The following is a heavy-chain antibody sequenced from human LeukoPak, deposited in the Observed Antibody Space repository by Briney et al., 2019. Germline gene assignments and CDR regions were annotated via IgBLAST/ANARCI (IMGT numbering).Heavy chain of an antibody. D-gene: IGHD3-9*01. V-gene: IGHV1-2*02. CDR2: INPNSGGT. CDR3: ASRKRLRYFDWLSPEDHYYYGMDV. J-gene: IGHJ6*02. Sequence: ASVKVSCKASGYTFTGYYMHWVRQAPGQGLEWMGWINPNSGGTNYAQKFQGRVTMTRDTSISTAYMELGRLRSDDTAAYYCASRKRLRYFDWLSPEDHYYYGMDVWGQGTTVTVSS. CDR1: GYTFTGYY.